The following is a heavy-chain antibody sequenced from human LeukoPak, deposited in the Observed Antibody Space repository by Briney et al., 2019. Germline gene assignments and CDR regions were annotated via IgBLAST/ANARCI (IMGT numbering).Heavy chain of an antibody. J-gene: IGHJ3*02. D-gene: IGHD1-26*01. CDR1: GDSVSSNSAA. CDR2: TYYRSKWYS. V-gene: IGHV6-1*01. Sequence: SQSLSLTCAISGDSVSSNSAAWSWIRQSPSRGLEWLGRTYYRSKWYSDYAVSVKSRITINADTSKNQFSLQLNSVTPEDTAVYFCARDGRFVGATVVDMWGQGTMVTVSS. CDR3: ARDGRFVGATVVDM.